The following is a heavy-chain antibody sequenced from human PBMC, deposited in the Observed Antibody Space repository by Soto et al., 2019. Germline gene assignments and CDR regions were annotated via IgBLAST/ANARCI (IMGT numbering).Heavy chain of an antibody. CDR2: ISVGSGSI. D-gene: IGHD1-26*01. J-gene: IGHJ3*02. CDR1: GFTFSSYA. Sequence: DLEESGGGLVQPGRSRRLSCAASGFTFSSYAFNWVRQAPGKGVEWISYISVGSGSIFYADSVKGRFTISRDDAQTSLYLQMNTLRDEDTSIYFCVRDDKWAFDIWGQGTTVIVSS. CDR3: VRDDKWAFDI. V-gene: IGHV3-48*02.